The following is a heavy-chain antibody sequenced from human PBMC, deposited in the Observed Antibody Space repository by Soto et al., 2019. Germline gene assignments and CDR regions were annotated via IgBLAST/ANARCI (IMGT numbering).Heavy chain of an antibody. Sequence: EVQLVESGGGLVQPGGSLRLSCAASGFTFSSYWMHWVRQAPGKGLVWVSRSNSDGSSTSYADSVKGRFTISRDNAKNTLYLQMNSLSGEDTAVYYCAREERARLTYYYYYMDVWGQGTTVTVSS. J-gene: IGHJ6*03. CDR3: AREERARLTYYYYYMDV. D-gene: IGHD5-12*01. V-gene: IGHV3-74*01. CDR1: GFTFSSYW. CDR2: SNSDGSST.